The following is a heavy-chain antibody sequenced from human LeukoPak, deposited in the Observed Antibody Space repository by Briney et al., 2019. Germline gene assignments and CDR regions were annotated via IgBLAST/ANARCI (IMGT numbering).Heavy chain of an antibody. Sequence: GGSLRLSCAASGFTFSSYAMSRVRQAPGKGLEWVSAISGSGGSTYYADSVKGRFTISRDNSKNTLHLQMNSLRAEDTAVYYCAKPPTGGVCLWGQGTLVTVSS. CDR2: ISGSGGST. V-gene: IGHV3-23*01. CDR1: GFTFSSYA. CDR3: AKPPTGGVCL. D-gene: IGHD2-8*02. J-gene: IGHJ4*02.